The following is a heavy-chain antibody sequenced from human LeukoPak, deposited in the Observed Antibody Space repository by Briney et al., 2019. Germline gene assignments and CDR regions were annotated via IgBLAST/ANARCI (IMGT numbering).Heavy chain of an antibody. D-gene: IGHD3-10*01. V-gene: IGHV1-69*04. Sequence: SVKVSCKASGGTFSSYAISWVRQAPGQGLEWMGRIIPILGIANYAQKFQGRVTITADKSTSTAYMELSSLRSEDTAVYYCARDNRMAVRGVNYYYYGMDVWGQGTTVTVSS. J-gene: IGHJ6*02. CDR2: IIPILGIA. CDR1: GGTFSSYA. CDR3: ARDNRMAVRGVNYYYYGMDV.